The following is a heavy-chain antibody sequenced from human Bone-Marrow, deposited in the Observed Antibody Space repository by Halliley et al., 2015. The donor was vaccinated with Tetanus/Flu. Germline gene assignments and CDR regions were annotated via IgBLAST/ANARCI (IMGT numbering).Heavy chain of an antibody. Sequence: LEGVALISYDGSNRYYADSVQGRFTISRDNSKDTLYLQMNTLRSEDTATYYWARAYAAARNDLWGHGTLVTVSS. J-gene: IGHJ5*02. V-gene: IGHV3-30*03. D-gene: IGHD6-13*01. CDR3: ARAYAAARNDL. CDR2: ISYDGSNR.